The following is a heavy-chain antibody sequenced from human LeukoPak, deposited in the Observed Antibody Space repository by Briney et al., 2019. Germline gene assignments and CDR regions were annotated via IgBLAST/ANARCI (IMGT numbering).Heavy chain of an antibody. CDR1: GFPFSSYW. Sequence: GGSLRLSCVASGFPFSSYWMTWVRQAPGKGLQWVANIKQDGSKKSYVDSVKGRFTISRDNAKNSLYLQMNSLRAEDTAIYYCTRVGYIDEGIDYWGQGTLVTVSS. CDR3: TRVGYIDEGIDY. V-gene: IGHV3-7*04. J-gene: IGHJ4*02. D-gene: IGHD5-24*01. CDR2: IKQDGSKK.